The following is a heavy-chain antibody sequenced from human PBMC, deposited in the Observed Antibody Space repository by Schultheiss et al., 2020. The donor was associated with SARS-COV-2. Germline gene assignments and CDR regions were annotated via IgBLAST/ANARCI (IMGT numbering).Heavy chain of an antibody. CDR1: GFTFSTYS. J-gene: IGHJ4*02. Sequence: GGSLRLSCVASGFTFSTYSMKWVRQAPGKGLEWVSSISSSSSYIYYADSVKGRFTISRDNAKNSLYLQMNSLRAEDTAVYYCARDRGYCSSTNCYTGPFDYWGQGTLVTVSS. CDR2: ISSSSSYI. D-gene: IGHD2-2*02. V-gene: IGHV3-21*01. CDR3: ARDRGYCSSTNCYTGPFDY.